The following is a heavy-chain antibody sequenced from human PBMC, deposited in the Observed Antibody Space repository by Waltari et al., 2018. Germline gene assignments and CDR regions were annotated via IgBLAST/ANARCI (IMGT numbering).Heavy chain of an antibody. V-gene: IGHV3-23*04. CDR2: SSHSGCST. D-gene: IGHD1-1*01. J-gene: IGHJ4*02. CDR3: ADNWNLDY. CDR1: GFIFSSYA. Sequence: EVHLVESGGALVQPGGSLRLSCAASGFIFSSYAMSWVRQAPGRAFEWFSESSHSGCSTRYSDFGKGRFTISSDNSKNTLYLQMNSLVAEDTSLYYCADNWNLDYWGQGTLVTVAS.